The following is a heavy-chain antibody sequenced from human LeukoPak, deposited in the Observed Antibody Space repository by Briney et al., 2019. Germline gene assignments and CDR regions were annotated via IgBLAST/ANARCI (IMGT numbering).Heavy chain of an antibody. CDR1: ARSITSSSYY. V-gene: IGHV4-39*07. D-gene: IGHD2-2*01. Sequence: PSETMSPACTLAARSITSSSYYWGWIRQPPGKGLEWIGSISYTGSTYYNPSLKSRVTISVDTSKNQFSLKLSSVTAADTAVYYCARDRDIVVVPAAKQIFFDPWGQGTLVTVSS. CDR2: ISYTGST. CDR3: ARDRDIVVVPAAKQIFFDP. J-gene: IGHJ5*02.